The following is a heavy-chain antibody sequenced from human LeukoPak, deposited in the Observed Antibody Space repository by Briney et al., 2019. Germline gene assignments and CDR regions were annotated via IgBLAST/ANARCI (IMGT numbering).Heavy chain of an antibody. Sequence: GGSLRLSCAASGLSVSTNYMSWVRQAPGKGLEWVSFIYSDGRTDYADSVKGRFTISRDNAKNSLYLQMNSLRAEDTAVYYCARGHSSGWRISTRPLHYWGQGTLVTVSS. CDR2: IYSDGRT. D-gene: IGHD6-19*01. CDR3: ARGHSSGWRISTRPLHY. V-gene: IGHV3-53*01. CDR1: GLSVSTNY. J-gene: IGHJ4*02.